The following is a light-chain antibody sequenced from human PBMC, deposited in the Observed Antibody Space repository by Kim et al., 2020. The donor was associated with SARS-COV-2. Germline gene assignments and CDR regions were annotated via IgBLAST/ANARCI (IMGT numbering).Light chain of an antibody. V-gene: IGKV3-11*01. CDR2: DAS. CDR3: QQRSNWPPRIT. Sequence: PGERATLSCRASQSVSSYLAWYQQKPGQAPRLLIYDASNRATGIPARFSGSGSGTDFTLTISSLEPEDFAVYYCQQRSNWPPRITFGQGTRLEIK. CDR1: QSVSSY. J-gene: IGKJ5*01.